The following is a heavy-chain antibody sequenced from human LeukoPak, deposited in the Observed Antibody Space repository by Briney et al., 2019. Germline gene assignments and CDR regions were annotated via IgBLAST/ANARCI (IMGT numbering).Heavy chain of an antibody. CDR1: GGTFSSYA. D-gene: IGHD3-22*01. V-gene: IGHV1-69*05. CDR2: IIPIFGTA. CDR3: ARDLFVRITMIVEYSFDI. J-gene: IGHJ3*02. Sequence: SVKVSCKASGGTFSSYAISWVRQAPGQGLEWMGRIIPIFGTANYAQKFQGRVTITTDESTSTAYMELSSLRSEDTAVYYCARDLFVRITMIVEYSFDIWGQGTMVTVSS.